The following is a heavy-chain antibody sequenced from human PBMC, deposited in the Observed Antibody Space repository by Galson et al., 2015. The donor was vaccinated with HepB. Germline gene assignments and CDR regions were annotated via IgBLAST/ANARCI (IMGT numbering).Heavy chain of an antibody. CDR1: GFTFSDFG. V-gene: IGHV3-30*04. Sequence: SLRLSCAVSGFTFSDFGMNWVRQAPGKGLEWVAAVSYDGDSKYYADSVKGRFTISSDNSKNTLYLEMSSLRPEDTAVYYCARPWVTRCYTCGMDVWGQGTTVTVSS. CDR2: VSYDGDSK. CDR3: ARPWVTRCYTCGMDV. J-gene: IGHJ6*02. D-gene: IGHD2-2*02.